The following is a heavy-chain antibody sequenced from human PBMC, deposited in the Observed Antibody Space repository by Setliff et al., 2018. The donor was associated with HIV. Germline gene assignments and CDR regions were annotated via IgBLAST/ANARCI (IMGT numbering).Heavy chain of an antibody. D-gene: IGHD3-10*01. CDR1: GGSISSGNYY. CDR2: IYDSGAT. CDR3: ARQPYDSRSFGWFDP. J-gene: IGHJ5*02. Sequence: SETLSLTCTVSGGSISSGNYYWNWIRQHPGKGLEWIGWIYDSGATKYNPSLKSRATISLETSKMQFSLKLNSVSAADTAVYYCARQPYDSRSFGWFDPWGQGTLVTVSS. V-gene: IGHV4-61*01.